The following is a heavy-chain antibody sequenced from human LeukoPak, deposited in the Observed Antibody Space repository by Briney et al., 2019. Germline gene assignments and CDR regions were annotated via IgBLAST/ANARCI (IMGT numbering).Heavy chain of an antibody. J-gene: IGHJ3*02. V-gene: IGHV5-51*01. Sequence: GESLKISRKGSGYSFPSYWIGWVRQMPGKGVEWMGIIYPGDSDTRYSPSFQGQVTISADKSISTAYLQWSSLKASDTAMYYCASIGGSYPDAFDIWGQGTMVTVSS. D-gene: IGHD1-26*01. CDR3: ASIGGSYPDAFDI. CDR2: IYPGDSDT. CDR1: GYSFPSYW.